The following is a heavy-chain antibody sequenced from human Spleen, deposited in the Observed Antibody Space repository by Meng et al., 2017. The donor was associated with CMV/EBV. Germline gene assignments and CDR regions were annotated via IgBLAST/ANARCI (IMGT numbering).Heavy chain of an antibody. CDR2: ISRSGEST. V-gene: IGHV3-23*01. CDR3: ATGLNSDSLTLDAFDI. D-gene: IGHD1-26*01. CDR1: EFSFNNYD. J-gene: IGHJ3*02. Sequence: GESLKISCVDSEFSFNNYDMNWVRQAPGKGLEWVSTISRSGESTYYVDSVKGRFTISRDNSKNALYLQMNSLRAEDTAIYYCATGLNSDSLTLDAFDIWGQGTMVT.